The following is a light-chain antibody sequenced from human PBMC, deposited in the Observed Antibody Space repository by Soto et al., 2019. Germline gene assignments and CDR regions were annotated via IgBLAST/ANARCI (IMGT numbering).Light chain of an antibody. J-gene: IGLJ1*01. CDR3: SSYTTSSTHV. CDR1: SSDVGSNNR. CDR2: DVS. Sequence: QSALTQPPSVSGSPGQSVAISCTGTSSDVGSNNRVSWYQQPPGTAPKLIIYDVSNRPSGVPDRFSGSKSGNTASLTISGLQAEDEADYYCSSYTTSSTHVFGTGTKLTVL. V-gene: IGLV2-18*02.